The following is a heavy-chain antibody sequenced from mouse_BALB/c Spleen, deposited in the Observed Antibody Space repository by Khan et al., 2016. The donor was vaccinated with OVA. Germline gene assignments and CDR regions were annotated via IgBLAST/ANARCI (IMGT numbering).Heavy chain of an antibody. CDR2: ISSGGCN. Sequence: EVELVESGGGSVKPGGSLKLSCAVSGFTFSSYAMSWVRQTPEKRLEWVASISSGGCNYYPDSVKGRFTISRDNARNILYLQMSSLRSEDMAMYYCAREAYRYDEYYFDYWGQGTTLTVSS. V-gene: IGHV5-6-5*01. D-gene: IGHD2-14*01. CDR1: GFTFSSYA. CDR3: AREAYRYDEYYFDY. J-gene: IGHJ2*01.